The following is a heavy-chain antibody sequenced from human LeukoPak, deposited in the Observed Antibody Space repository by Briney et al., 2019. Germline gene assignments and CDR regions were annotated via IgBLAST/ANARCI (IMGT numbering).Heavy chain of an antibody. J-gene: IGHJ4*02. CDR1: GFTFDDYA. Sequence: GGSLRLSCAASGFTFDDYAMPWVRQAPGKGLEWVSGISWNSGSIGYADSVKGRFTISRDNAKNSLYLQMNSLRAEDTAVYYCAKDPHYYDSSGYYSYYFDYWGQGTLVTVSS. CDR2: ISWNSGSI. D-gene: IGHD3-22*01. CDR3: AKDPHYYDSSGYYSYYFDY. V-gene: IGHV3-9*01.